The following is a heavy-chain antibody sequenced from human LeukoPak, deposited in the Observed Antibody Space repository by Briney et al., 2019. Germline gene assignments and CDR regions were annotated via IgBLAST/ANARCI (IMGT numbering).Heavy chain of an antibody. Sequence: SETLSLTCTVSGGSINNGGYYWSWLRQHPGKGLEWIGYIYYSGSSYYNPSLRSRVTISVDTSKNHFFLKLSSVTAADTAVYYCARNRDGYNSFDYWGQGTLVTVSS. J-gene: IGHJ4*02. CDR3: ARNRDGYNSFDY. D-gene: IGHD5-24*01. CDR1: GGSINNGGYY. CDR2: IYYSGSS. V-gene: IGHV4-31*03.